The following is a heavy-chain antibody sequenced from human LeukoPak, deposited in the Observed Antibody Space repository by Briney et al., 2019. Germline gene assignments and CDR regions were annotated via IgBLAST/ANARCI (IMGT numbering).Heavy chain of an antibody. D-gene: IGHD6-13*01. J-gene: IGHJ4*02. CDR2: IYYRGTT. Sequence: SETLSLTCTVSGGSISSSSYYWGWIRQPPGKGLEWLGTIYYRGTTYYNPSLKSRVTISVDTSKNQFSLRLRSVTAADTAVYYCARDVVAAAGSFDYWGQGTQVTVSS. V-gene: IGHV4-39*07. CDR3: ARDVVAAAGSFDY. CDR1: GGSISSSSYY.